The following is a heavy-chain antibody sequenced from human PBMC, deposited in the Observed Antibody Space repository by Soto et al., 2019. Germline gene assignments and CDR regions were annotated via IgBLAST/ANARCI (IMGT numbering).Heavy chain of an antibody. CDR1: GFTFSSYG. Sequence: AAXGFTFSSYGMHLVRQAPGKGLEWVAFISYDGSNKYYADSVKGRFTISRDNSKNTLYLQMNSLRAEDTAVYYCAKDSLITMVRGVSETLYYFDYWGQGTLVTVSS. J-gene: IGHJ4*02. CDR2: ISYDGSNK. V-gene: IGHV3-30*18. D-gene: IGHD3-10*01. CDR3: AKDSLITMVRGVSETLYYFDY.